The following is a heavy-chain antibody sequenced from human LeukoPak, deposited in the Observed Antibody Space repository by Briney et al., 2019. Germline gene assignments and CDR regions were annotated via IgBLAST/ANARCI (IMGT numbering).Heavy chain of an antibody. CDR1: GGSFSGYH. Sequence: SETLSLTCAVYGGSFSGYHWSWIRQPPGKGLEWIGEINHSGSTNYNPSLKSRVTISVDTSKNQFSLKLSSVTAADTAVYYCARALYYYGSGSYLYWGQGTLVTVSS. V-gene: IGHV4-34*01. J-gene: IGHJ4*02. CDR2: INHSGST. D-gene: IGHD3-10*01. CDR3: ARALYYYGSGSYLY.